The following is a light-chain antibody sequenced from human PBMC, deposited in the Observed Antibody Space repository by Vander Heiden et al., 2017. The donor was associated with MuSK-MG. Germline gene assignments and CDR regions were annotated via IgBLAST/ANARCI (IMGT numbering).Light chain of an antibody. CDR1: QSVSSSY. CDR3: QQKGSPHRGFT. CDR2: GAS. V-gene: IGKV3-20*01. Sequence: IVFTQSQGTLSLSPGERATLSCRASQSVSSSYLAWYQQKPGQAPRLLIYGASSRATGIPDRFSGSGSGTDFTLTISRLEPEDFAVYYCQQKGSPHRGFTFGHGTKVDIK. J-gene: IGKJ3*01.